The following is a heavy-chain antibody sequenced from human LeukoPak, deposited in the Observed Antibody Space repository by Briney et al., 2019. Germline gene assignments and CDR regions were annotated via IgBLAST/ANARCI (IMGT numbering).Heavy chain of an antibody. CDR2: ISAYNGNT. J-gene: IGHJ4*02. CDR3: ARTVTTQYYFDY. D-gene: IGHD4-17*01. CDR1: GYTFTSYG. V-gene: IGHV1-18*01. Sequence: ASVKVSCKASGYTFTSYGISWVRQAPGQGLEWMGWISAYNGNTNYAQKLQGRVTMTTDTSTSTAYMELRSLRSDDTPVYYCARTVTTQYYFDYWGQGTLVTVSS.